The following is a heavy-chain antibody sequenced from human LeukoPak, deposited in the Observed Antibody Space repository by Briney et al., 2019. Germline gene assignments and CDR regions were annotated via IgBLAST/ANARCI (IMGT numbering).Heavy chain of an antibody. CDR3: ARDEYSYGLGDAFDI. Sequence: SVKVSCKASGGTFSSYAISWVRQAPGQGLEWMGRIIPIFGTANYAQKFQGRVKITTDASTSTAYMELSSLRSEDTAVYYCARDEYSYGLGDAFDIWGQGTMVTVSS. CDR1: GGTFSSYA. CDR2: IIPIFGTA. D-gene: IGHD5-18*01. V-gene: IGHV1-69*05. J-gene: IGHJ3*02.